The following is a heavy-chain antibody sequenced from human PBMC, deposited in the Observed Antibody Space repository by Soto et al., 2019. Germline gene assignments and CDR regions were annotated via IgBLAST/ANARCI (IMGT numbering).Heavy chain of an antibody. J-gene: IGHJ4*02. CDR3: AKDKAAYSSGWFFFDY. CDR2: ISASVGNT. CDR1: GFTFNNYA. D-gene: IGHD6-19*01. V-gene: IGHV3-23*01. Sequence: PGGSLRLSCGASGFTFNNYAMSWVRQAPGKGLEWVSVISASVGNTYYADSVKGRFTISRDNSKNTLYLQMNSLRAEDTAIYYCAKDKAAYSSGWFFFDYWGQGAPVTVSS.